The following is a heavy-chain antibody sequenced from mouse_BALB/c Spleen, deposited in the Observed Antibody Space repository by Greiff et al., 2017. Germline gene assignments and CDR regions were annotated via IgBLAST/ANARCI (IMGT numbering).Heavy chain of an antibody. V-gene: IGHV5-12-1*01. J-gene: IGHJ4*01. Sequence: EVKLVESGGGLVKPGGSLKLSCAASGFAFSSYDMSWVRQTPEKRLEWVAYISSGGGSTYYPDTVKGRFTISRDNAKNTLYLQMSSLKSEDTAMYYCARELLRLRRAMDYWGQGTSVTVSS. D-gene: IGHD1-2*01. CDR1: GFAFSSYD. CDR2: ISSGGGST. CDR3: ARELLRLRRAMDY.